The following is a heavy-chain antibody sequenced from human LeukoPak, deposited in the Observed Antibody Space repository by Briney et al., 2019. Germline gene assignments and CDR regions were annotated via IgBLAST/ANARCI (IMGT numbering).Heavy chain of an antibody. V-gene: IGHV3-9*01. CDR1: GFRFDDYA. CDR3: TKDLGRRNGDSYFDY. J-gene: IGHJ4*02. CDR2: ISWNSGSI. Sequence: GGSLRLSCAASGFRFDDYAMHWVRQAPGKGLEWISGISWNSGSIGYADSVKGRFTISRDNAKNSLYLQMNSLRAEDTALYYCTKDLGRRNGDSYFDYWGQGTQVTVSS. D-gene: IGHD4-17*01.